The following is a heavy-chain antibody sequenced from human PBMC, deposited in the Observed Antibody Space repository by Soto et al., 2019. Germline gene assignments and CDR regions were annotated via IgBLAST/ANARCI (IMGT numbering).Heavy chain of an antibody. Sequence: GGARRLSCAASGFTFSSYPMHSVRQATGKGLDGVAIRSNDGSNKYDGYSVKGRFTITSDKAKNTLYLQMDSLRSEDTAVYYCARGPTVVVTAILRYYYYGMDVWGQGTTVTVSS. V-gene: IGHV3-30-3*01. CDR2: RSNDGSNK. D-gene: IGHD2-21*02. J-gene: IGHJ6*02. CDR1: GFTFSSYP. CDR3: ARGPTVVVTAILRYYYYGMDV.